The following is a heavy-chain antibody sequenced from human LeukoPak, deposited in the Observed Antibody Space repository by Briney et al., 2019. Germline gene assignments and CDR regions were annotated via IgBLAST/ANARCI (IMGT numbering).Heavy chain of an antibody. CDR1: GYTFTGYY. J-gene: IGHJ4*02. CDR2: INPNSGGT. CDR3: ARGAHGGEVLGVDY. Sequence: ASVKVSCKASGYTFTGYYMHWVRQAPGQGLEWMGWINPNSGGTNYAQKFQGRVTMTRDTSISTAYMELSGLRSDDTAVYYCARGAHGGEVLGVDYWGQGTLVTASS. D-gene: IGHD4/OR15-4a*01. V-gene: IGHV1-2*02.